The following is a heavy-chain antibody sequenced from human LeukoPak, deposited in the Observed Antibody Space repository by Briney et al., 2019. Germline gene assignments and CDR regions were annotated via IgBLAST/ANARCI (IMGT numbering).Heavy chain of an antibody. CDR1: GFTFSSYA. D-gene: IGHD4-23*01. Sequence: GGSLRLSCAASGFTFSSYAMSWVRQAPGKGLEWVSAIRGSGGSTYYADSVKGRFAISRDNSKNTLYLQMNSLRAEDTAVYYCARTPWDGNPLYYYYYGMDVWGQGTTVTVSS. CDR3: ARTPWDGNPLYYYYYGMDV. CDR2: IRGSGGST. V-gene: IGHV3-23*01. J-gene: IGHJ6*02.